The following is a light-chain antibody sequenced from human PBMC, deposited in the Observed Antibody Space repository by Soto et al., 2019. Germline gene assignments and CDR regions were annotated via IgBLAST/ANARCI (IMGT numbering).Light chain of an antibody. CDR3: QQYGSSPPYT. CDR1: HSVSSSY. Sequence: EIVLTQSPGTLRLSLVERATLSCRASHSVSSSYLTWYQQRPGQPPRLLIYRASRRATGIPDRFSASGSGTDFTLTISRLEPEDFAVYYCQQYGSSPPYTFGQGTKLEIK. J-gene: IGKJ2*01. V-gene: IGKV3-20*01. CDR2: RAS.